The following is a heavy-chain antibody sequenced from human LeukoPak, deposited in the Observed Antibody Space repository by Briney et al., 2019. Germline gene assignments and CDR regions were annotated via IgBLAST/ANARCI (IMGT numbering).Heavy chain of an antibody. Sequence: TGGSLRLSCAASGFTFSSYSMNWVRQAPGKGLEWVSSISSSSSYIYYADSVKGRFTISRDNAKNSLYLQMNSLRAEDTAVYYCARDGCSSTSCCPVGLWGQGTLVTVSS. D-gene: IGHD2-2*01. J-gene: IGHJ4*02. V-gene: IGHV3-21*01. CDR3: ARDGCSSTSCCPVGL. CDR1: GFTFSSYS. CDR2: ISSSSSYI.